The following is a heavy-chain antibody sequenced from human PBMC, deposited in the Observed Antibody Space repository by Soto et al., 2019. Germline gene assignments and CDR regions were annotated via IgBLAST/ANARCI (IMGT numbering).Heavy chain of an antibody. J-gene: IGHJ4*02. V-gene: IGHV4-59*08. CDR1: GGSISSYY. CDR2: IYYSGST. Sequence: SETLSLTCTVSGGSISSYYWSWIRQPPGKGLEWIGYIYYSGSTNYNPSLKSRVTISVDTSKNQFSLKLSSVTAADTAVYYCAKGYDTSGYYQLDYWGQGTLVTVSS. D-gene: IGHD3-22*01. CDR3: AKGYDTSGYYQLDY.